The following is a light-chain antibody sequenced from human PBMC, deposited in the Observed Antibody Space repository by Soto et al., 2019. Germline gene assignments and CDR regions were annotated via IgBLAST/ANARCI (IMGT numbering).Light chain of an antibody. V-gene: IGKV3D-15*01. CDR2: DIF. J-gene: IGKJ4*01. CDR3: QQYNSWPLT. CDR1: QSVGSD. Sequence: VMMQSPATLSVSPGERATLSYRASQSVGSDLAWYQQKPGQAPRLVIYDIFTKATGVPTSISGSGSGAEFTLTISSLQSEDFAVYYCQQYNSWPLTFGGGTKVDIK.